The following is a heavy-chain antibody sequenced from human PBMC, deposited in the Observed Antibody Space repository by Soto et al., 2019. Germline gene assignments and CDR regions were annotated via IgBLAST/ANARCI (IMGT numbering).Heavy chain of an antibody. Sequence: QVQLVESGGGVVQPGRSLRLSCAASGFTFSSYGMHWVRQAPGKGLEWVAVISYDGSNKYYADSVKGRFNISRDNYKNTLELQKNSLRPEDTAVYYCAKDLYDYGSGSYSRGLEMAYDYYGMDVWGQGTTVTVSS. D-gene: IGHD3-10*01. J-gene: IGHJ6*01. V-gene: IGHV3-30*18. CDR2: ISYDGSNK. CDR3: AKDLYDYGSGSYSRGLEMAYDYYGMDV. CDR1: GFTFSSYG.